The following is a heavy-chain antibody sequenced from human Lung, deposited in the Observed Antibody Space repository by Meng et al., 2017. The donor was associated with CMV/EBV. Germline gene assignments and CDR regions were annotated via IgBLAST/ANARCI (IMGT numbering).Heavy chain of an antibody. Sequence: SCSTPGFTLGDQFMNWVRQAPGKGLEWVAFIRTKPYGATTEYAASVSGRFSISRDDSKDIVYPQMNSLKTEDTAVYFCSRGRGYYDVYYFDHWCQGTLVTVSS. J-gene: IGHJ4*01. CDR1: GFTLGDQF. CDR3: SRGRGYYDVYYFDH. V-gene: IGHV3-49*04. CDR2: IRTKPYGATT. D-gene: IGHD3-22*01.